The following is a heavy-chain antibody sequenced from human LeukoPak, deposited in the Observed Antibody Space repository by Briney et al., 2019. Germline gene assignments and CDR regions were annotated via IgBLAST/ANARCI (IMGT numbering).Heavy chain of an antibody. D-gene: IGHD3-10*01. J-gene: IGHJ3*02. Sequence: SETLSLTCTVSGGSISSYYWTWIRQSAGKGLEWIGRINTSGSTNYNPSLKSRVTMSVDTSKNQFSLKLSSVTAADTAVYYCAREEMVRAYAFDIWGQGTMVTVSS. CDR3: AREEMVRAYAFDI. V-gene: IGHV4-4*07. CDR2: INTSGST. CDR1: GGSISSYY.